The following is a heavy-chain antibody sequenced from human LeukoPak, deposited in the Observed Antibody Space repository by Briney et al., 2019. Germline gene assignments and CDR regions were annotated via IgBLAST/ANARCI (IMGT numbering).Heavy chain of an antibody. CDR1: GFTVSTNF. J-gene: IGHJ4*02. CDR3: ARCSGQFYFDS. CDR2: IYSGGNT. D-gene: IGHD3-10*02. V-gene: IGHV3-53*01. Sequence: PGESLRLSCAASGFTVSTNFMSWVRQAPGKGLEWVSLIYSGGNTYYADSVKGRFTISRDNSKNTLYLQMNSLRAEDTAVYYCARCSGQFYFDSWGQGTLVTVSS.